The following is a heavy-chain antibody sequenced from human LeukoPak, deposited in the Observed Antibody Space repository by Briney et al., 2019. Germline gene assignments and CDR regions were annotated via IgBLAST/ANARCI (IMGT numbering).Heavy chain of an antibody. Sequence: GRSLRLSCAASGFTFSSYAMHWVRQAPGKGLEWVAVISYDGSNKYYADSVKGRFTISRDNSKNTLYLQMNSLRAEDTAVYYCARDPGWHYFDYWGQGTLVTVSS. CDR1: GFTFSSYA. D-gene: IGHD6-19*01. CDR2: ISYDGSNK. V-gene: IGHV3-30*04. J-gene: IGHJ4*02. CDR3: ARDPGWHYFDY.